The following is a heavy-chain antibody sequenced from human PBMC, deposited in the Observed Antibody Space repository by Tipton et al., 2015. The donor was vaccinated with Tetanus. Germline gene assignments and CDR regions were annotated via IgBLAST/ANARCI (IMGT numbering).Heavy chain of an antibody. V-gene: IGHV4-30-4*01. Sequence: TLSLTCTVSGGSISSADYYWSWIRQPPGKGLEWIGYVSDSGSTYSNPSLRSRIIISVDTSKNQFSLILSSVTAADTAVYYCARATPSGSYFVRYYSMDVWGQGTTAVVSS. D-gene: IGHD3-22*01. CDR1: GGSISSADYY. CDR2: VSDSGST. J-gene: IGHJ6*02. CDR3: ARATPSGSYFVRYYSMDV.